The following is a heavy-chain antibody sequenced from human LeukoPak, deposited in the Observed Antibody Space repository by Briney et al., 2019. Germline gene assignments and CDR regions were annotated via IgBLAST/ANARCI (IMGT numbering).Heavy chain of an antibody. CDR3: ARDMEVVVVPAAIDYYYYYMDV. Sequence: GGSLRLSCAASGFTFNSYAMSWVRQAPGKGLEWFSAISGTGGTTYYADSVKGRFTISRDNAKNSLYLRMNSLRAEDTAVYYCARDMEVVVVPAAIDYYYYYMDVWGKGTTVTVSS. V-gene: IGHV3-23*01. CDR1: GFTFNSYA. CDR2: ISGTGGTT. D-gene: IGHD2-2*01. J-gene: IGHJ6*03.